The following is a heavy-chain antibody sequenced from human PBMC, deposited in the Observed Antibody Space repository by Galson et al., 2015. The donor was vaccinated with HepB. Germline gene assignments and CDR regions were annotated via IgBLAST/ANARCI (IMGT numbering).Heavy chain of an antibody. D-gene: IGHD3-22*01. CDR1: GFTFSSYS. J-gene: IGHJ4*02. Sequence: SLRLSCAASGFTFSSYSMNWVRQAPGKGLEWVSSISSSSSYIYYADSVKGRFTVSRDNSKNTLYLQMNSLRAEDTAVYYCARVLANYYDSSGPFDYWGRGTLVTVSS. CDR2: ISSSSSYI. V-gene: IGHV3-21*01. CDR3: ARVLANYYDSSGPFDY.